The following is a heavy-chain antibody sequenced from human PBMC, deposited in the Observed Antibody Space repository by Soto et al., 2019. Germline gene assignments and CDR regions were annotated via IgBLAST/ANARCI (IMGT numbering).Heavy chain of an antibody. Sequence: EVQLVESGGGLVQPGGSLRLSCAASGVTVSSNYMSWVRKAPGKGLEWVSVIYSGGSTYYADSVKGRFTISRDNSKNTLYLQMNSLRAEDTAVYYCARHGYNYGGGYSDYWGQGTLVTVSS. CDR1: GVTVSSNY. CDR2: IYSGGST. D-gene: IGHD5-18*01. V-gene: IGHV3-66*04. CDR3: ARHGYNYGGGYSDY. J-gene: IGHJ4*02.